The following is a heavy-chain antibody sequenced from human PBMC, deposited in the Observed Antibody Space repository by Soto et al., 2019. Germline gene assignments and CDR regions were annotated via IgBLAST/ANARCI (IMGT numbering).Heavy chain of an antibody. D-gene: IGHD2-15*01. V-gene: IGHV3-53*01. J-gene: IGHJ4*02. Sequence: GGSLRLACAASGLTVSSNYMNLVRQAPGKGLEWVSVIYSGGSTYYTDSVKGRFTISRDNSKNTMYLQMNSPRAEDTAVYYCVRERSYYFDYWGQGTLVTFSS. CDR1: GLTVSSNY. CDR3: VRERSYYFDY. CDR2: IYSGGST.